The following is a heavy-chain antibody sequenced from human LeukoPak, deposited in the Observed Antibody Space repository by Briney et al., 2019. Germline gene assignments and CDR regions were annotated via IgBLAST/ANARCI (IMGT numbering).Heavy chain of an antibody. J-gene: IGHJ4*02. V-gene: IGHV3-20*03. CDR1: GFAFDEHG. D-gene: IGHD2-2*01. CDR3: ARAPITSPFYFDY. Sequence: GGSLRLSYTASGFAFDEHGMSWVRQVPGKGLEWVSGINWSGGSTGYADPLRGRFTISRDNAKNSLYLQMDSLRAEDTALYYCARAPITSPFYFDYWGQGTLVTVSS. CDR2: INWSGGST.